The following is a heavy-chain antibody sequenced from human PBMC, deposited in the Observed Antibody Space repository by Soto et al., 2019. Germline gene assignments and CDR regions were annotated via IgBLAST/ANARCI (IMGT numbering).Heavy chain of an antibody. D-gene: IGHD2-15*01. Sequence: GASVKVSCKASGYTFTSYGISWVRRAPGQRHERKGRINVYNGNTNYAQKLQGRVTMTTDTSTSTAYMELRSLRSDDTAVYYCARRSSAAYCSGGSCYSNIYYFDYWGQGTLVTVSS. CDR2: INVYNGNT. CDR3: ARRSSAAYCSGGSCYSNIYYFDY. CDR1: GYTFTSYG. J-gene: IGHJ4*02. V-gene: IGHV1-18*01.